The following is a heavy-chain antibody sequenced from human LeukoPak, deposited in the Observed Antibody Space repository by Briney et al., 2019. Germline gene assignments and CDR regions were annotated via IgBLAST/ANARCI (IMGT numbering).Heavy chain of an antibody. CDR2: LSFSSSYI. J-gene: IGHJ4*02. V-gene: IGHV3-21*01. D-gene: IGHD4-23*01. Sequence: GGSLRLSCAASGFTFSSYGMHWVRQAPGKGLEWVSSLSFSSSYIYYTDSVKGRFTISRDNAKNSLYLRMNSLRVEDTAVYYCARGVVVTRRGPRYYFDYWGQGTLVTVSS. CDR3: ARGVVVTRRGPRYYFDY. CDR1: GFTFSSYG.